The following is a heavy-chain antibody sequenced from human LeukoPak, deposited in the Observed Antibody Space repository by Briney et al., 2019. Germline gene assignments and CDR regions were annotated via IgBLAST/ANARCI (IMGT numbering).Heavy chain of an antibody. CDR1: GFTFSDYY. J-gene: IGHJ4*02. D-gene: IGHD3-9*01. CDR2: ISSSSSYT. Sequence: GGSLRLSCAASGFTFSDYYMSWIRQAPGKGLEWVSYISSSSSYTNYADSVKGRFTISRDNAKNSLYLQMNSLRAEDTAVYYCARAPSESGYFDWLFAYFDYWGQGTLVTVSS. CDR3: ARAPSESGYFDWLFAYFDY. V-gene: IGHV3-11*06.